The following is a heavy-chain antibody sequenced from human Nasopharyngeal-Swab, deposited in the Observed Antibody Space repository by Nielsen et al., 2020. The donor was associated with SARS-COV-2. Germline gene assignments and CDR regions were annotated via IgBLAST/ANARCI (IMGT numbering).Heavy chain of an antibody. V-gene: IGHV1-69*13. D-gene: IGHD4-17*01. CDR1: GGTFRNSG. CDR2: IIPVFGTP. J-gene: IGHJ5*02. Sequence: SVKVSCKSSGGTFRNSGFSWVRQAPGQGLEWMGGIIPVFGTPLYAQKFQGRVTISADESTTTTYMELSSLRTQDTAVYYCAKVRTNYGMGLNGALDPWGQGTLVTVSS. CDR3: AKVRTNYGMGLNGALDP.